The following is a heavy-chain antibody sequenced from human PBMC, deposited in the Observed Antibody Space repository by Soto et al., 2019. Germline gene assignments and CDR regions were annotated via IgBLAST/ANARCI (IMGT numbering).Heavy chain of an antibody. CDR2: IYPGDSDT. V-gene: IGHV5-51*01. CDR1: GYSFTSYW. D-gene: IGHD2-2*01. J-gene: IGHJ4*02. Sequence: GESLKISCKGSGYSFTSYWIGWVRQMPGKGLEWMGIIYPGDSDTRYSPSFQGQVTISADKSISAAYLQWSSLKASDTAMYYCARLSPDHYCSSTSCYSGAFDYWGQGTLVTVSS. CDR3: ARLSPDHYCSSTSCYSGAFDY.